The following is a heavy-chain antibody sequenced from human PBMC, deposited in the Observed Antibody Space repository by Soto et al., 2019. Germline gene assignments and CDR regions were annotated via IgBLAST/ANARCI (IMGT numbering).Heavy chain of an antibody. V-gene: IGHV5-51*01. J-gene: IGHJ5*02. CDR3: ARGGVANSPVPPNNWFDP. Sequence: GESLKISCKGSGYSFTSYWIGWVRQMPGKGLEWMGIIYPGDSDTRYSPSFQGQVTISADKSISTAYLQWSSLKASDTAMYYCARGGVANSPVPPNNWFDPWGQGTLVTVSS. CDR1: GYSFTSYW. CDR2: IYPGDSDT. D-gene: IGHD3-16*01.